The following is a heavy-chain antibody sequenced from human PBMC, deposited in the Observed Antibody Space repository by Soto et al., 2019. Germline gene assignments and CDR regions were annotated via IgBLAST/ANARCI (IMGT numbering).Heavy chain of an antibody. CDR1: GFTFSSYA. V-gene: IGHV3-30-3*01. Sequence: QVQLVESGGGVVQPGRSLRLSCAASGFTFSSYAMHWVRQAPGKGLEWVAVMSYDGSIEYYADSVKGRFTISRDNSKNXLXVXLNGGRTEDTAVYYCAGGGYYGSSGYYVAGKPYFDYWGQGTLVTVSS. J-gene: IGHJ4*02. CDR3: AGGGYYGSSGYYVAGKPYFDY. CDR2: MSYDGSIE. D-gene: IGHD3-22*01.